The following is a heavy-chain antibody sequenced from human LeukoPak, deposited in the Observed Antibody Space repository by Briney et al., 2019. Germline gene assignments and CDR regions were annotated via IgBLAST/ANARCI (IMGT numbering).Heavy chain of an antibody. CDR2: IKQDGSEK. D-gene: IGHD1-26*01. V-gene: IGHV3-7*01. Sequence: QAGGSLRLSCAASGFTFSSYWMSWVRQAPGKGLEWVANIKQDGSEKYYVDSVKGRFTISRDNAKNSLYLQMNSLRVEDTAVYYCARDPYSGNYGDYYYYYMDVWGKGTTVTISS. CDR3: ARDPYSGNYGDYYYYYMDV. CDR1: GFTFSSYW. J-gene: IGHJ6*03.